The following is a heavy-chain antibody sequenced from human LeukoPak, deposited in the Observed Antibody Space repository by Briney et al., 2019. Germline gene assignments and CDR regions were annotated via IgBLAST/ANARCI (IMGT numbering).Heavy chain of an antibody. CDR2: ISSSSSTI. J-gene: IGHJ6*03. V-gene: IGHV3-48*01. D-gene: IGHD6-25*01. CDR3: AKVGQRLDYYYYYYMDV. CDR1: GFTFSDYS. Sequence: GGSLRLSCAASGFTFSDYSMNWVRQAPGKGLQWVSYISSSSSTIYYADSVKGRFTISRDNAKNSLYLQMNSLRTEDTAVYYCAKVGQRLDYYYYYYMDVWGKGTTVTVSS.